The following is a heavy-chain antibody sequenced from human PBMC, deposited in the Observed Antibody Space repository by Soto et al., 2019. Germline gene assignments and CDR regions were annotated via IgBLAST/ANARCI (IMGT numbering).Heavy chain of an antibody. V-gene: IGHV3-30-3*01. CDR3: ARELSNKRGYSFSYYYYYGMDV. J-gene: IGHJ6*02. Sequence: PGGSLRLSCAASGFTFSTYGTHWVRQAPGKGLEWVAVISYDGSNKYYADSVKGRFTISRDNSKNTLYLQMNSLRAEDTAVYYCARELSNKRGYSFSYYYYYGMDVWGLGTTVTVSS. D-gene: IGHD5-18*01. CDR2: ISYDGSNK. CDR1: GFTFSTYG.